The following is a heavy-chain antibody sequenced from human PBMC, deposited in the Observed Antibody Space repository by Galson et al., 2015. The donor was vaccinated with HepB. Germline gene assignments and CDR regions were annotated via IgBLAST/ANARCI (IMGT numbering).Heavy chain of an antibody. V-gene: IGHV2-5*01. CDR1: GFSLRTSEVG. CDR2: IYGHDEK. CDR3: VHSRGGHGYSYGPLYFDL. J-gene: IGHJ2*01. Sequence: PALVKPTQTLTLTCSFSGFSLRTSEVGVGWVRQPPRMALEWLALIYGHDEKRYSPSLTSRLTITKDTSKNQVVLTMTNVDPVDSATYFCVHSRGGHGYSYGPLYFDLWGRGALVTVSS. D-gene: IGHD5-18*01.